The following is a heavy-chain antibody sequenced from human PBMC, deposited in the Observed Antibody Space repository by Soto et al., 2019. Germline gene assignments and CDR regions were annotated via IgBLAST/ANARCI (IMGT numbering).Heavy chain of an antibody. CDR1: GFSLSTGGMG. J-gene: IGHJ6*02. CDR3: VHSRCGGDCLQSYSSHYYYGMDV. V-gene: IGHV2-5*02. Sequence: SGPTLVNPTQTLTLTCTFSGFSLSTGGMGVGWIRQPPGKALEWLVLIYWDDDKRYRPSLKSRLTIAKDTSKNQVVLTMTNMDPVDTATYYCVHSRCGGDCLQSYSSHYYYGMDVWGQGTTVTVSS. CDR2: IYWDDDK. D-gene: IGHD2-21*02.